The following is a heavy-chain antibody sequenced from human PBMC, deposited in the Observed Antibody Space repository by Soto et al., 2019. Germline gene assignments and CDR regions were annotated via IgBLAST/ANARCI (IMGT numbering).Heavy chain of an antibody. D-gene: IGHD5-12*01. J-gene: IGHJ6*02. CDR3: AREGGYVGAYYYCYGMDV. Sequence: QVQLVESGGGVVQPGRSLRLSCAASGFTFSSYAMHWVRQAPGKGLEWVAVISYDGSNKYYADSVKGRFTISRDNSKNTLYLQMNSLRAEDTAVYYCAREGGYVGAYYYCYGMDVWGQGTTVTVSS. CDR1: GFTFSSYA. V-gene: IGHV3-30-3*01. CDR2: ISYDGSNK.